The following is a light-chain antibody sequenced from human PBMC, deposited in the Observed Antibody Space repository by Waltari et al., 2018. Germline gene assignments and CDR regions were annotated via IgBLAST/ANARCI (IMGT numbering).Light chain of an antibody. V-gene: IGLV3-1*01. CDR2: QDN. CDR1: TLGDKM. CDR3: QAWDSSTVV. J-gene: IGLJ2*01. Sequence: SYELTQPPSVSVSPGQTASIPCPGETLGDKMSCWYQQKPGQSPVLVIYQDNKRPSGIPERFSGSKSGNTATLTIGGTQAMDEAVFYCQAWDSSTVVFGGGTKLTVL.